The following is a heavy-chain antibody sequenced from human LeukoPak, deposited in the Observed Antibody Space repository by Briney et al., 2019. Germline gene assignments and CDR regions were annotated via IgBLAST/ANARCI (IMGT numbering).Heavy chain of an antibody. V-gene: IGHV3-30*02. D-gene: IGHD3-22*01. CDR3: ARDLGMIADY. J-gene: IGHJ4*02. CDR2: IRYDGSNK. Sequence: GGSLRLSCAASGFTFSSYGMHWVRQAPGKGLEWVAFIRYDGSNKYYADSVKGRFTISRDNSKNTLYLQMNSLRAEDTAVYYCARDLGMIADYWGQGTLVTVSS. CDR1: GFTFSSYG.